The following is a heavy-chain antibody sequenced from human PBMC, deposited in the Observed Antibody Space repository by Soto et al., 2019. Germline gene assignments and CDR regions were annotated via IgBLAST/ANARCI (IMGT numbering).Heavy chain of an antibody. CDR1: GYTFTIYV. CDR2: ISAYNGNT. D-gene: IGHD3-3*01. J-gene: IGHJ4*02. Sequence: ASVKVAFKASGYTFTIYVVILVLHSPLQGLELMGLISAYNGNTNYAQNLQGRVTMTTETSTSTAYMELRSLRSDDTALYYCVRVGPYYDLWSRYPKFDCRGKRNKVNVSS. V-gene: IGHV1-18*01. CDR3: VRVGPYYDLWSRYPKFDC.